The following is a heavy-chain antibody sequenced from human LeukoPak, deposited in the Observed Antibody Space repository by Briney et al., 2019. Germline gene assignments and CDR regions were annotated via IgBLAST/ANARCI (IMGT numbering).Heavy chain of an antibody. V-gene: IGHV3-48*03. CDR3: AKIEGSSSYYFDY. CDR1: GFTFSSYE. Sequence: GGSLRLSCAASGFTFSSYEMNWVRQAPGKGLEWVSYISSSGSTIFYADSVKGRFTISRDNSKNTLYLQMSSLRTEDTAVYYWAKIEGSSSYYFDYWGQGTLVTVSS. D-gene: IGHD6-6*01. J-gene: IGHJ4*02. CDR2: ISSSGSTI.